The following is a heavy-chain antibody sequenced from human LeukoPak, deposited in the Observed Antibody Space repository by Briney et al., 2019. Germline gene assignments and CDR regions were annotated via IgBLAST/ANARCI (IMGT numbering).Heavy chain of an antibody. D-gene: IGHD2-2*02. CDR1: GGSISSYH. V-gene: IGHV4-59*01. Sequence: SETLSLTCTVSGGSISSYHWSWIRQPPGKGLEWIGYIYYSGSTNYNPSLKSRVTISVDTSKNQFSLKLSSVTAADTAVYYCARAGVVPAAIGALDYWGQGTLVTVSS. CDR3: ARAGVVPAAIGALDY. J-gene: IGHJ4*02. CDR2: IYYSGST.